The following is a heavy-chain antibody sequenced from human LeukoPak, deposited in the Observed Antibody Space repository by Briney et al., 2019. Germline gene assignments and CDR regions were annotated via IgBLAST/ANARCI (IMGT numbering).Heavy chain of an antibody. Sequence: GGSLRLSCAVSGFTFSHAWMSWVRQAPGKGLEWVGRIKSKTDGETTDYAAPVKGRFTISRDDSKSTLYLQMNSLKTEDTAVYYCTTSSAYDHLFDYWGQGTLVTVSS. D-gene: IGHD5-12*01. CDR1: GFTFSHAW. CDR2: IKSKTDGETT. J-gene: IGHJ4*02. CDR3: TTSSAYDHLFDY. V-gene: IGHV3-15*01.